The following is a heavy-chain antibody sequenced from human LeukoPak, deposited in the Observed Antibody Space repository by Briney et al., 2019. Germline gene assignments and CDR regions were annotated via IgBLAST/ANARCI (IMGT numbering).Heavy chain of an antibody. CDR2: ISSSGSTI. CDR1: GFTFSSYA. CDR3: AELGITMIGGV. Sequence: PGGSLRLSCAASGFTFSSYAMSWVRQAPGKGLEWVSYISSSGSTIYYADSVKGRYTISRDNAKNSLYLQMNSLRAEDTAVYYCAELGITMIGGVWGKGTTVTISS. J-gene: IGHJ6*04. D-gene: IGHD3-10*02. V-gene: IGHV3-48*03.